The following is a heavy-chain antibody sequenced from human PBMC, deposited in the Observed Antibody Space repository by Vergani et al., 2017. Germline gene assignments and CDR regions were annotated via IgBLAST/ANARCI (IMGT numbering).Heavy chain of an antibody. J-gene: IGHJ3*01. CDR1: GFSFNSYW. CDR2: IKSDGSIT. CDR3: VRDVRVSRT. Sequence: DVHLAESGGGFFQPGGSLRLSCSASGFSFNSYWMHWVRQVPGKGLLWVSRIKSDGSITAYADSVKGRFTISRDNAQNTLYLDMSSLRAEDTAVYYCVRDVRVSRTWGQGTLVAVSS. V-gene: IGHV3-74*03.